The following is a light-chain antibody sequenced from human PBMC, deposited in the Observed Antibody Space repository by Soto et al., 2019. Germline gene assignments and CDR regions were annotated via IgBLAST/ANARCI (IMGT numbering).Light chain of an antibody. J-gene: IGLJ2*01. CDR1: SSDVGGYNH. V-gene: IGLV2-14*01. CDR2: EVS. CDR3: SSYTTTTTRVA. Sequence: QLVLTQPASVSGSPGQSITISCTGSSSDVGGYNHVSWYQQHPGKAPKLIIYEVSDRPSGVSNRFSGSKSGNTASLTISGLQAEDEADYYCSSYTTTTTRVAFGGGTKVTVL.